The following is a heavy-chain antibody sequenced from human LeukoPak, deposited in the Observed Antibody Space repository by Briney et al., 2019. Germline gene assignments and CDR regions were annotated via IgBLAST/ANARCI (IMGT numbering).Heavy chain of an antibody. CDR1: GFTFSSYA. J-gene: IGHJ3*02. CDR2: ISGSGGST. Sequence: GGSLRLSCAASGFTFSSYAMSWVRQAPGKGLEWVSAISGSGGSTYYADSVKGRFTISRDNSKNTLYLRMNSLRADDTAVYYCARTDRTGAFGRFRMRSDAFDIWGQGTVVTVPS. CDR3: ARTDRTGAFGRFRMRSDAFDI. D-gene: IGHD3/OR15-3a*01. V-gene: IGHV3-23*01.